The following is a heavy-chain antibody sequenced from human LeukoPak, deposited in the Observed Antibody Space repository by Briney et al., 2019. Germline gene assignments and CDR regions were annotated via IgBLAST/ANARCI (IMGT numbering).Heavy chain of an antibody. D-gene: IGHD3-22*01. J-gene: IGHJ4*02. CDR2: IFYSGST. V-gene: IGHV4-39*07. CDR1: DGSISSSSYY. Sequence: SETLSLTCTVSDGSISSSSYYWGWIRQPPGKGLEWIGSIFYSGSTYYNPSLKSRVTISVDTSKNQFSLKLSSVTAADTAVYYCARVVDYDSSGYFRYYFDYWGQGTLVTVSS. CDR3: ARVVDYDSSGYFRYYFDY.